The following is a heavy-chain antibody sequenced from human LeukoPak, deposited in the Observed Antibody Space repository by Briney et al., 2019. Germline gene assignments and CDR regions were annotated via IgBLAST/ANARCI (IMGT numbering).Heavy chain of an antibody. Sequence: ASVKVSCKASGYTFTGYGISWVRQAPGQGLEWMGWISAYNGNTNYAQKLQGRVTMTTDTSTSTAYMELRSLRSDDTAVYYCARDRPTGTTLYYYYGMDVWGQGTTVTVSS. CDR1: GYTFTGYG. V-gene: IGHV1-18*01. CDR3: ARDRPTGTTLYYYYGMDV. J-gene: IGHJ6*02. CDR2: ISAYNGNT. D-gene: IGHD1-1*01.